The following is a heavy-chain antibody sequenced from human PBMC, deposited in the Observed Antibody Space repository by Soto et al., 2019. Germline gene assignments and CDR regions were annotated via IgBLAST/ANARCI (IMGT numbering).Heavy chain of an antibody. Sequence: QVQLQESGPGLVKPSQTLSLACTVSGGSVGSGEYYYSWIRQPPGQGLEWIGYIYDSGITNYTPSLKGRVTISLDRSNNQVSLKLSSVTAADTAVYFCARDVAHGYTENVWGQGTMV. V-gene: IGHV4-30-4*01. CDR1: GGSVGSGEYY. CDR3: ARDVAHGYTENV. CDR2: IYDSGIT. D-gene: IGHD5-18*01. J-gene: IGHJ3*01.